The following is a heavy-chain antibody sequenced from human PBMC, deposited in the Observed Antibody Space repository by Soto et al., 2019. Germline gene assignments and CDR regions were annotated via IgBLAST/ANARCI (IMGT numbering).Heavy chain of an antibody. CDR2: ISAYNGNT. CDR3: ARDLVGATPFDY. J-gene: IGHJ4*02. CDR1: GYTFTSYV. V-gene: IGHV1-18*01. D-gene: IGHD1-26*01. Sequence: ASVNLSCKASGYTFTSYVSSWGRQTPGQGLEWMGWISAYNGNTNYAQKLQGRVTMTTDTSTSTAYMELRSLRSDDTAVYYCARDLVGATPFDYWGQGTLVTVSS.